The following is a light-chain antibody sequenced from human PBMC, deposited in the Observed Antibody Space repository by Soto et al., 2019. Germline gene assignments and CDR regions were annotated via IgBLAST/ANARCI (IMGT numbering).Light chain of an antibody. V-gene: IGLV2-23*01. Sequence: QSVLTQPASLSGSPGQSITISCTGTSSDVGSYNLVSWYQQHPGKAPKLMIYEGSKRPSGVSNRFSGSKSGNTASLTISGLQAEDEADYYCCSYAGRSTLYVFGTGTKVTVL. CDR3: CSYAGRSTLYV. J-gene: IGLJ1*01. CDR1: SSDVGSYNL. CDR2: EGS.